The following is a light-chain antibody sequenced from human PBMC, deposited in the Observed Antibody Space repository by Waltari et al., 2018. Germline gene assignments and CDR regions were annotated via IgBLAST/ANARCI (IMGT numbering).Light chain of an antibody. CDR3: CSYAGGNTYV. V-gene: IGLV2-11*01. J-gene: IGLJ1*01. Sequence: QSALTQPRSVSGSPGQSVTISCTGTSSNVGGYNYVFWYQHRPGKAPKLMIYNVNTRPSGVPDRFSGSKSANTASLTISGLQAEDEADYYCCSYAGGNTYVFGTGTKVTVL. CDR1: SSNVGGYNY. CDR2: NVN.